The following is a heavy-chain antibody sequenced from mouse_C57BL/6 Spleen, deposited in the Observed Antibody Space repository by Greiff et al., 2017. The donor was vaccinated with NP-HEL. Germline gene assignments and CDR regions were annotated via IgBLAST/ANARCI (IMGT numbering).Heavy chain of an antibody. CDR1: GYTFTSYW. V-gene: IGHV1-5*01. Sequence: EVQLQQSGTVLARPGASVKMSCKTSGYTFTSYWMHWVKQRPGQGLEWIGAIYPGNSDTSYNQKSKGKAKLTAVTSASTAYMELSSLTNEDSAVYYCTRWGIYYGSGDYFDYWGQGTTLTVSS. CDR2: IYPGNSDT. J-gene: IGHJ2*01. CDR3: TRWGIYYGSGDYFDY. D-gene: IGHD1-1*01.